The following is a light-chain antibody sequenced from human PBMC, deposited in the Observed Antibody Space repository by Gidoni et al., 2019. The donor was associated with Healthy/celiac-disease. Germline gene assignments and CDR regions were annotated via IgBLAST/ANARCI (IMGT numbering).Light chain of an antibody. J-gene: IGLJ2*01. CDR3: SSYTSSSTPVV. Sequence: QSALTQPASVSGSPGQSITLSCTGTSSDVGGYNYVSWSQQQPGKAPKLMIYEVSNRPSGVSNRFSGSKSGNTAALTISGLQAEDEADYYCSSYTSSSTPVVFGGGTKLTVL. V-gene: IGLV2-14*01. CDR1: SSDVGGYNY. CDR2: EVS.